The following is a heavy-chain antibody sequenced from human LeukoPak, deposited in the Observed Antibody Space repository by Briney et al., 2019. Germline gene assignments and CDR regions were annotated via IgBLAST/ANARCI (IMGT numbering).Heavy chain of an antibody. CDR3: ARVGRIAARPLYWFDP. CDR2: IIPIYGSA. Sequence: SVKVSCKASGGSFTFTSHAISWVRQAPGQGLEWMGGIIPIYGSATYAQKFQGRVTITSDESTRTVYMELSRLRSDDTAVYYCARVGRIAARPLYWFDPWGQGTLVTVSS. D-gene: IGHD6-6*01. CDR1: GGSFTFTSHA. J-gene: IGHJ5*02. V-gene: IGHV1-69*13.